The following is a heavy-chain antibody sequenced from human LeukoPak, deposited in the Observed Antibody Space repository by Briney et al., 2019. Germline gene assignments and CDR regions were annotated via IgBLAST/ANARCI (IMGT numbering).Heavy chain of an antibody. D-gene: IGHD6-19*01. CDR2: INSDGSST. CDR3: ARGLGTKIAVAAHYFDY. V-gene: IGHV3-74*01. Sequence: PGGSLRLSCAASGFTFSSYWMHWVRQAPGKGLVWVSRINSDGSSTSYADSVKGRFTISRDNAKNSLYLQMNSLRAEDTAFYYCARGLGTKIAVAAHYFDYWGQGTLVTVSS. CDR1: GFTFSSYW. J-gene: IGHJ4*02.